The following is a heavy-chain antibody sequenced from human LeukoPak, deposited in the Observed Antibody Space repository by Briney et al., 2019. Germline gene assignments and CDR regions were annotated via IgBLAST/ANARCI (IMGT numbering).Heavy chain of an antibody. CDR3: ARDLGYYYDSSGYYRIDY. V-gene: IGHV1-18*01. CDR2: ISAYNGNT. Sequence: GASVKVSCKASGYTFTSYGISWVRQAPGQGLEWMGWISAYNGNTNYAQKLQGRVTMTTDTSTRTAYMELRSLRSDDTAVYYCARDLGYYYDSSGYYRIDYWGQGTLVTVSS. D-gene: IGHD3-22*01. J-gene: IGHJ4*02. CDR1: GYTFTSYG.